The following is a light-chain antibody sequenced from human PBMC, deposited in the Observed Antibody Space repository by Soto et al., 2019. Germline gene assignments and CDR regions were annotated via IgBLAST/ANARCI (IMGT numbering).Light chain of an antibody. CDR3: QQYGSPPWA. J-gene: IGKJ1*01. V-gene: IGKV3-20*01. CDR2: AAS. CDR1: QSVGSNF. Sequence: IVLTQSPGTLSLSPGERATLSCRASQSVGSNFLAWYQQKRGQAPRILIYAASNRASGIPDTFSGSGSASDFTLTINRLEPEDFAVYYCQQYGSPPWAFGQGTRVEI.